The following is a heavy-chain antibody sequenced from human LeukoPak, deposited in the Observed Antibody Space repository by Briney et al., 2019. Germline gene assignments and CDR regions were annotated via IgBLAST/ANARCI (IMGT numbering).Heavy chain of an antibody. V-gene: IGHV3-23*01. D-gene: IGHD3-10*01. J-gene: IGHJ5*02. CDR3: AKDGPLLWFGPTDA. CDR2: VSSTGSGT. CDR1: GFTFSTYG. Sequence: GGSLRLSCVASGFTFSTYGMSWVRQAPGKGLEWVAAVSSTGSGTYYPDSLKGRFIISRDNSQNTVFLQMNSLRPEDTAFYLCAKDGPLLWFGPTDAWGQGILVTVSS.